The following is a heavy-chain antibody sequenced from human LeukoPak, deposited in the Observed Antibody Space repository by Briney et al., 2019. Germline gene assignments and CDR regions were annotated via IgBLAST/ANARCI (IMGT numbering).Heavy chain of an antibody. D-gene: IGHD3-10*01. Sequence: GGSLRLSCAASGFTFDDYAMHWVRQAPGKGLEWVSAISGSGGSTYYADSVKGRFTISRDNSKNTLYLQMNSLRAEDTAVYYCAKPHGSGSYYNYLGAFDIWGQGTMVTVSS. V-gene: IGHV3-23*01. CDR1: GFTFDDYA. J-gene: IGHJ3*02. CDR2: ISGSGGST. CDR3: AKPHGSGSYYNYLGAFDI.